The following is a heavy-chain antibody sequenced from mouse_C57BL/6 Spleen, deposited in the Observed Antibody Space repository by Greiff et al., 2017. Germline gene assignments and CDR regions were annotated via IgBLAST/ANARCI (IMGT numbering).Heavy chain of an antibody. V-gene: IGHV1-43*01. D-gene: IGHD1-1*01. CDR1: GYSFTGYY. CDR2: INPSTGGT. CDR3: ARRGELGSSPFDY. Sequence: VQLQQSGPELVKPGASVKISCKASGYSFTGYYMHWVKQSSEKSLEWIGEINPSTGGTSYNQKFKGKATLTVDKSSSTAYMQLKSLTSEDSAVYYCARRGELGSSPFDYWGQGTTLTVSS. J-gene: IGHJ2*01.